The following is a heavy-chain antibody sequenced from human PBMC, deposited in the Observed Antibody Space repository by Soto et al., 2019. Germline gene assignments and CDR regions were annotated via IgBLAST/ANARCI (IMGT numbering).Heavy chain of an antibody. D-gene: IGHD2-2*01. CDR3: ACSRTSQYDY. CDR2: ISSSSSYI. V-gene: IGHV3-21*01. J-gene: IGHJ4*02. CDR1: GFTFSSYS. Sequence: EVQLVESGGGLVKPGGSLRLSCAASGFTFSSYSMNWVRQAPGKGLEWVSSISSSSSYIYYADSVKGRFTISRDNAKNSLYLQMKSLRAEDTAVYYCACSRTSQYDYWGQGTLVTVSS.